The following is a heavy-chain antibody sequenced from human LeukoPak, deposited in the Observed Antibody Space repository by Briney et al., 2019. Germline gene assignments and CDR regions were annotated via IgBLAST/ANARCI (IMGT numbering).Heavy chain of an antibody. V-gene: IGHV4-34*01. J-gene: IGHJ6*01. Sequence: SETLSLTCAVFGGSFTIYFWSWIRQPPGKGLEWIGEIHDYVGNTNYNPSLHSRVSISLEKSKNQFSLELRSVTAADTAVYYCARGRIAKIGVVHSFQYGLDVWGQGTTVTVSS. CDR3: ARGRIAKIGVVHSFQYGLDV. CDR2: IHDYVGNT. CDR1: GGSFTIYF. D-gene: IGHD3-22*01.